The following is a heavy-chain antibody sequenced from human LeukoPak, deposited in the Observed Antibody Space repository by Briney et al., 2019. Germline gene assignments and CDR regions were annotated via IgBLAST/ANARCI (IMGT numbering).Heavy chain of an antibody. CDR2: INHSGST. CDR1: GGSFSGYY. V-gene: IGHV4-34*01. Sequence: SETLSLTCAVYGGSFSGYYWSWIRQPPGKGLEWIGEINHSGSTNYNPSLKSRVTISVDTSKNQFSLKLSSVTAADTAVYYCARGNRPYGEHEAFDIWGHGTTVTVSP. CDR3: ARGNRPYGEHEAFDI. J-gene: IGHJ3*02. D-gene: IGHD3-10*01.